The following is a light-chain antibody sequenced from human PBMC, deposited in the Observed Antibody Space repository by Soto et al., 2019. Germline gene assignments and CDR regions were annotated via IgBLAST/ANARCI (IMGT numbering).Light chain of an antibody. CDR1: QTISSSS. J-gene: IGKJ5*01. Sequence: EIVMTQSPATLSVSPGERGTLSCRASQTISSSSAWYQQKPGQAPRLLIFEASTRATGIPDRFSGSGSGTDFTLTISRLEPEDFAVYYCQQYGSSPPITFGQGTRLEIK. V-gene: IGKV3-20*01. CDR3: QQYGSSPPIT. CDR2: EAS.